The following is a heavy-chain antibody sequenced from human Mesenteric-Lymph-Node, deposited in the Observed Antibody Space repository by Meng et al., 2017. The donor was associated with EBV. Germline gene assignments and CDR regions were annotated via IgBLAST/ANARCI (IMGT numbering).Heavy chain of an antibody. J-gene: IGHJ3*02. Sequence: QLRLQESGSGLVNPSPTLSLTFHVSGGSISSGGYSWSWIRQPPGKGLDWIGYISHSGTTYYNPSLKSRVTISVDRAKNQFSLKLSSVTAADTAVYYCARNSSVRGDDAFDIWGQGTMVTVSS. V-gene: IGHV4-30-2*01. CDR3: ARNSSVRGDDAFDI. D-gene: IGHD3-10*01. CDR1: GGSISSGGYS. CDR2: ISHSGTT.